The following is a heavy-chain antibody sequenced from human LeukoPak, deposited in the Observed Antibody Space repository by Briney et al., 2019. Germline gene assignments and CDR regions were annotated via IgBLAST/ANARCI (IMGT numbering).Heavy chain of an antibody. J-gene: IGHJ6*03. Sequence: SQTLSLTCAVYGGSFSGYYWSWIRQPPGKGLEWIGEINHSGSTSYNPSLKSRVTISVDTSKNQFSLKLSSVTAADTAVYYCASLAVSGYYYYMDVWGKGTTVTVSS. V-gene: IGHV4-34*01. D-gene: IGHD3-10*01. CDR1: GGSFSGYY. CDR2: INHSGST. CDR3: ASLAVSGYYYYMDV.